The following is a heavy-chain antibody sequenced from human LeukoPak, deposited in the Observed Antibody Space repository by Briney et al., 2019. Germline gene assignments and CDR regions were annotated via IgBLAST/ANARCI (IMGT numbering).Heavy chain of an antibody. D-gene: IGHD6-19*01. Sequence: SETLSLTCTVSGGSISSYYWSWLRQPAGKGLEWIGRIHTSGSTNYNPSLKSRVTMSVDTSKNQFSLKLSSVTAADTAVYYCASAYSSGWNGSYYYYMDVWGKGTTVTVSS. J-gene: IGHJ6*03. CDR3: ASAYSSGWNGSYYYYMDV. V-gene: IGHV4-4*07. CDR1: GGSISSYY. CDR2: IHTSGST.